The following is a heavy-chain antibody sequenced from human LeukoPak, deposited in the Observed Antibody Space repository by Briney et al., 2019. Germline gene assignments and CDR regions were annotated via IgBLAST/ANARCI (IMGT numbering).Heavy chain of an antibody. V-gene: IGHV4-39*01. Sequence: WVCQRPRKRLERSGDTYYGVRTHFSPSIKRRVTISADTYKKHFSLKLSSVSAADTAIYYCARHTRPGYSGYENAFDIWGQGTMVTVSS. D-gene: IGHD5-12*01. CDR3: ARHTRPGYSGYENAFDI. CDR2: TYYGVRT. J-gene: IGHJ3*02.